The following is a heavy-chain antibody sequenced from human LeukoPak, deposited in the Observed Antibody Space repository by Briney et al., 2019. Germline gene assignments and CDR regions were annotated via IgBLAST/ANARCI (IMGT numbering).Heavy chain of an antibody. D-gene: IGHD5-18*01. Sequence: SVKVSCKASAGTFSSYAISWVRQAPGQGLEWMGRIIPIFGTANYAQKFQGRVTITTDESTSTAYMELSSLRSEDTAVYYCAREGGGYSYGLYPFWGQGTLVTVSS. V-gene: IGHV1-69*05. CDR2: IIPIFGTA. CDR3: AREGGGYSYGLYPF. J-gene: IGHJ4*02. CDR1: AGTFSSYA.